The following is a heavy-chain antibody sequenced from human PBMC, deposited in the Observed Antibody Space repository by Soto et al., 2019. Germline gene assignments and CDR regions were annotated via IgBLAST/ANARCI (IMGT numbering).Heavy chain of an antibody. Sequence: SETLSLTCAVSGGSISTSNWWSWVRQPPGKGLEWIGEVYRTGSTNYNPSLESRLTISVDKSKNQFSLKLTSVTAADTAVYYCARARATIAAAAIFDCWGQGTLVTVS. CDR3: ARARATIAAAAIFDC. CDR2: VYRTGST. J-gene: IGHJ4*02. V-gene: IGHV4-4*02. CDR1: GGSISTSNW. D-gene: IGHD6-13*01.